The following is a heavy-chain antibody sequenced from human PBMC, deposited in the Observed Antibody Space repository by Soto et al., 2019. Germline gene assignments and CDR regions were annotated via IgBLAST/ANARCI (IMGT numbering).Heavy chain of an antibody. D-gene: IGHD6-19*01. CDR1: GFSFSTYA. CDR2: ISNDGSKR. V-gene: IGHV3-30-3*01. CDR3: ARSIAVAGLDY. Sequence: GGSLRLSCATSGFSFSTYAIHWVRQAPGKGLDWVAVISNDGSKRYYAQSVKGRFTISRDNSNNTVDLQMNSLRAEDTALYYCARSIAVAGLDYWGPGTLVTVSS. J-gene: IGHJ4*02.